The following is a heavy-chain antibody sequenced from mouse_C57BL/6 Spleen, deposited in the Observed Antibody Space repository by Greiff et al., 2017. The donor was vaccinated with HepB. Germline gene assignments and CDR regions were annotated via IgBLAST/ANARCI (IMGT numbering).Heavy chain of an antibody. J-gene: IGHJ2*01. CDR3: ARDYGSSYYFDY. CDR2: IDPNSGGT. Sequence: QVQLQQSGAELVKPGASVKLSCKASGYTFTSYWMHWVKQRPGRGLEWSGRIDPNSGGTKYNEKFKSKATLTVDKPSSTAYMQLSSLTSEDSAVYYCARDYGSSYYFDYWGQGTTLTVSS. V-gene: IGHV1-72*01. CDR1: GYTFTSYW. D-gene: IGHD1-1*01.